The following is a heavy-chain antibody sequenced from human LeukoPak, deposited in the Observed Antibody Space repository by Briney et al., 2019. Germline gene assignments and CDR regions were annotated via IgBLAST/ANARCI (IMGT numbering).Heavy chain of an antibody. V-gene: IGHV1-24*01. Sequence: ASVKVSCKVSGYTLTELSMHWVRQAPGKGLEWMGGFDPEDGETIYAQKFQGRVTMTEDTSTDTAYMELSSPRSEDTAVYYCATVLRGSNWFDPWGQGTLVTVSS. CDR1: GYTLTELS. D-gene: IGHD3-16*01. J-gene: IGHJ5*02. CDR3: ATVLRGSNWFDP. CDR2: FDPEDGET.